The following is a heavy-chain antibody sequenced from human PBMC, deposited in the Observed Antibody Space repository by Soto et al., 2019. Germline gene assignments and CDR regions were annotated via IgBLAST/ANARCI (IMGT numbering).Heavy chain of an antibody. J-gene: IGHJ4*02. CDR1: GVSFSSYA. V-gene: IGHV3-23*01. D-gene: IGHD2-2*01. CDR2: ISGSGGST. CDR3: AKDQRGFSSTARIDY. Sequence: DVQLLESGGGLVQPGGSLRLSCAASGVSFSSYAMSWVRQAPGKGLEWVSSISGSGGSTYHADSVKGRFTISRDNSKNTLYLQMNSLRDEDTAVYYCAKDQRGFSSTARIDYWGQGTLVTVSS.